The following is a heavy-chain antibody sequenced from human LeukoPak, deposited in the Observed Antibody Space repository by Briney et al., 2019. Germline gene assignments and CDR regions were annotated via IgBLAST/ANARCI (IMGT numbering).Heavy chain of an antibody. J-gene: IGHJ5*02. CDR1: GGSFSGYY. Sequence: SETLSLTCAVYGGSFSGYYWSWIRQPPGKGLEWIGEINHSGSTNYNPSLKSRVTISVDTSKNQFSLKLSSVTAADTAVYYCASGRRDGYNSWGQGTLVTVSS. CDR3: ASGRRDGYNS. CDR2: INHSGST. D-gene: IGHD5-24*01. V-gene: IGHV4-34*01.